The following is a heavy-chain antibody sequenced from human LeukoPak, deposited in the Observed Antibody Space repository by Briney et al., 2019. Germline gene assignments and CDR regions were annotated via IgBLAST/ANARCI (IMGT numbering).Heavy chain of an antibody. CDR3: ARGVYGPGPLTEFDY. Sequence: SVKVSCKASGGTFSSYAISWVRQAPGQGLEWMGGIIPILGIANYAQKFQGRVTITADKSTSTAYMELSSLRSEDTAVYYCARGVYGPGPLTEFDYWGQGTLVTVSP. CDR1: GGTFSSYA. D-gene: IGHD3-9*01. CDR2: IIPILGIA. J-gene: IGHJ4*02. V-gene: IGHV1-69*10.